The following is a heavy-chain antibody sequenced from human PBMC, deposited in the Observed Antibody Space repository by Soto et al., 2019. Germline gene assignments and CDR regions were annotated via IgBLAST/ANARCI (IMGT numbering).Heavy chain of an antibody. J-gene: IGHJ6*02. Sequence: GGSLRLSCTASGFTFTSYEMNWVRQAPGKGLEWVSFISSSGTTIYYADSVKGRFTISRDNAKNSLYPQMNSLRAEDTAVYYCARDRWEPWNGIDVWGQGTTVTVSS. CDR2: ISSSGTTI. D-gene: IGHD1-26*01. CDR3: ARDRWEPWNGIDV. V-gene: IGHV3-48*03. CDR1: GFTFTSYE.